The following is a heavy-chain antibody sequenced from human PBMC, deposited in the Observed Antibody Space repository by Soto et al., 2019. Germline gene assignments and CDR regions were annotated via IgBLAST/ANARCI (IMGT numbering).Heavy chain of an antibody. Sequence: SETLSLTCTVSGGSISSSSYYWGWIRQPPGKGLEWIGSIYYSGSTYYNPSLKSRVTISVDTSKNQFSLKLSSVTAADTAVYYCASPYSSSWYSLYYYGMDVWGQGTTVTVSS. CDR1: GGSISSSSYY. D-gene: IGHD6-13*01. V-gene: IGHV4-39*01. CDR3: ASPYSSSWYSLYYYGMDV. J-gene: IGHJ6*02. CDR2: IYYSGST.